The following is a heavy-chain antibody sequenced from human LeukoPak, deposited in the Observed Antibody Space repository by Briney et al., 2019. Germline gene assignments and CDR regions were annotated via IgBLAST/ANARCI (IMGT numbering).Heavy chain of an antibody. CDR2: ISSSGSTI. CDR1: GFTFSSYE. Sequence: GGSLRLSCAASGFTFSSYEMNWVRQAPGRGLEWVSYISSSGSTIYYADSVKGRFTISRDNAKNSLYLQMNSLRAEDTAVYYCARDLKVRQLPLDYWGQGTLVTVSS. J-gene: IGHJ4*02. D-gene: IGHD2-2*01. V-gene: IGHV3-48*03. CDR3: ARDLKVRQLPLDY.